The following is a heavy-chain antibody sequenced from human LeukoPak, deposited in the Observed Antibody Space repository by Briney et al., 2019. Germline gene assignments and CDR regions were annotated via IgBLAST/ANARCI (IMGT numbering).Heavy chain of an antibody. CDR3: TKSDGYGLIRI. Sequence: SETLSLTCTVSAGSISSYYWSWIRQPAGKGLEWIGRISTSGDTNYNPSLKSRVTISLDTSKNQFSLKVISMTAADTAAYYCTKSDGYGLIRICGRGTMVTVSS. CDR2: ISTSGDT. D-gene: IGHD3-10*01. CDR1: AGSISSYY. J-gene: IGHJ3*02. V-gene: IGHV4-4*07.